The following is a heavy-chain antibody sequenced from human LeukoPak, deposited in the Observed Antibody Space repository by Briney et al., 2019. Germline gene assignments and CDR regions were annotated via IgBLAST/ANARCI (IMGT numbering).Heavy chain of an antibody. CDR3: ARVSLWFGELDY. CDR1: GFTFSNYW. Sequence: PTGGSLRLSCAVSGFTFSNYWMSWVRQAPGKGLEWVANIKQDGSEKYYVDSVRGRFTISRDNAKNSLYPQMNSLRAEDTAVYYCARVSLWFGELDYWGQGTLVTVSS. J-gene: IGHJ4*02. V-gene: IGHV3-7*01. CDR2: IKQDGSEK. D-gene: IGHD3-10*01.